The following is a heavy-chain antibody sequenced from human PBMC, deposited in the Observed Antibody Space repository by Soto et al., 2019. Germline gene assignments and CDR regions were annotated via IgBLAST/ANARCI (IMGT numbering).Heavy chain of an antibody. Sequence: PSETLSLTCTVSGDSIRSGEQYWSWIRQPPGKGLEWIGYIYYSGSTYYNPSLKSRITISVDTSTNQFSLELTSVTAADTAVYFCARVDILTVYGRMDVWGQGTTVTVSS. V-gene: IGHV4-30-4*01. D-gene: IGHD3-9*01. CDR3: ARVDILTVYGRMDV. CDR1: GDSIRSGEQY. J-gene: IGHJ6*02. CDR2: IYYSGST.